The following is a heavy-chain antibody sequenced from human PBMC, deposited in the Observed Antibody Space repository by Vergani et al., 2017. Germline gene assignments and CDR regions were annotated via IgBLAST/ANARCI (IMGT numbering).Heavy chain of an antibody. D-gene: IGHD2-2*01. Sequence: QVQLQESGPGLVKPSQTLSLTCTVSGGSISSGGYYWSWIRQHPGKGLEWIGYIYYSGSTYYNPSLKSRVTISVDTSKNQSSLKLSSVTAADTAVYYCARDTPGYCSSTSCPNNWFDPWGQGTLVTVSS. CDR3: ARDTPGYCSSTSCPNNWFDP. CDR1: GGSISSGGYY. V-gene: IGHV4-31*03. CDR2: IYYSGST. J-gene: IGHJ5*02.